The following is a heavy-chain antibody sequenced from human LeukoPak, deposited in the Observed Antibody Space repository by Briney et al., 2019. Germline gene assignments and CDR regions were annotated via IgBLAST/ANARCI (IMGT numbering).Heavy chain of an antibody. CDR2: ISGTSTYI. CDR1: GFAFSSYS. CDR3: ARASLSEIIAAEAFFDS. J-gene: IGHJ4*02. V-gene: IGHV3-21*01. D-gene: IGHD6-13*01. Sequence: PGGSLRLSCAASGFAFSSYSVNWVRQAPGKGLEWVSSISGTSTYIYFANSLKGRFSISRDNAKNSLYLQMNSLRAEDTAVYFCARASLSEIIAAEAFFDSWGQGTLVTVSS.